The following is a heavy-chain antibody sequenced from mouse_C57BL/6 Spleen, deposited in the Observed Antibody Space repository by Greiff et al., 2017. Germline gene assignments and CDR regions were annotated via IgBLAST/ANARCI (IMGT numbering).Heavy chain of an antibody. D-gene: IGHD2-5*01. J-gene: IGHJ4*01. CDR3: ARSCSNYADYAMDY. Sequence: QVQLQQPGAELVMPGASVTLSCKASGYTFTSYWMHWVKQRPGQGLEWIGEIDPTDSYTNYNQKFKGKSTLTVDKSSSTAYMQLSSLTSEDSAVYYFARSCSNYADYAMDYWGQVTSVTVSS. CDR2: IDPTDSYT. V-gene: IGHV1-69*01. CDR1: GYTFTSYW.